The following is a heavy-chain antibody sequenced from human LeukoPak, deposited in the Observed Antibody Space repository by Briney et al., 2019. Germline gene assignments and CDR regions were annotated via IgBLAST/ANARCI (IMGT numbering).Heavy chain of an antibody. Sequence: SETLSLTCTVSGGSISSSSYYWGWIRQPPGKGLEWIGSIYYSGSTYYNPSLKSRVTISVDTSKNQFSLKLSSVTAADTAVYYCARGLRYYDSSGLNWFDPWGRGTLVTVSS. CDR3: ARGLRYYDSSGLNWFDP. V-gene: IGHV4-39*07. CDR1: GGSISSSSYY. CDR2: IYYSGST. D-gene: IGHD3-22*01. J-gene: IGHJ5*02.